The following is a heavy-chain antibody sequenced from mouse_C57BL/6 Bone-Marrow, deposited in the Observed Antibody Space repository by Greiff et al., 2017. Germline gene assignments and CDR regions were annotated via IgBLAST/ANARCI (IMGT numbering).Heavy chain of an antibody. CDR3: ARNYDYDAWFAY. CDR1: GYTFTDYN. J-gene: IGHJ3*01. V-gene: IGHV1-22*01. CDR2: INPNNGGT. Sequence: EVQLQQSGPELVKPGASVKMSCKASGYTFTDYNMHWVKQSHGKSLEWIGYINPNNGGTSYNQKFKGKATLTVNKYSSTAYMELRSLTSEDSAVYYCARNYDYDAWFAYWGQGTLVTVSA. D-gene: IGHD2-4*01.